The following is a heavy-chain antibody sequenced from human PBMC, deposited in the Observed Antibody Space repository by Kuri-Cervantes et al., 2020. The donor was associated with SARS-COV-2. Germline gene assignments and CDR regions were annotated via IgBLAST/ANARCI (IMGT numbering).Heavy chain of an antibody. Sequence: GESLKISCEASGFILGSYGMTWARQAPGKGLQWVSSISAGGGRTDYADSVKGRFTISRDNSKKMVFLQMDKLRDEDAALYYCARVVAAAGRLWFDPWGQGTPVTVSS. CDR1: GFILGSYG. CDR2: ISAGGGRT. CDR3: ARVVAAAGRLWFDP. V-gene: IGHV3-23*01. D-gene: IGHD2-15*01. J-gene: IGHJ5*02.